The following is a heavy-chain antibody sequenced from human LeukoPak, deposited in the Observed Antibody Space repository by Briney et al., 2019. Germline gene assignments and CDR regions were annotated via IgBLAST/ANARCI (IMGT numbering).Heavy chain of an antibody. V-gene: IGHV3-74*01. CDR3: ASQLGGNVY. CDR2: ISSDGRST. Sequence: PGGSLRLSCVASGFSFISYTMHWVRHAPGKGLLWVSVISSDGRSTIYADSVKGRFTISRDNAKNTLYLQMDSLRAEDTAVYFCASQLGGNVYWGQGTLVTVSS. J-gene: IGHJ4*02. CDR1: GFSFISYT. D-gene: IGHD3-16*01.